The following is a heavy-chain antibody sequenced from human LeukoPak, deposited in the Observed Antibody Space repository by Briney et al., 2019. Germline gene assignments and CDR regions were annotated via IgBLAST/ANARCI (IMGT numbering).Heavy chain of an antibody. V-gene: IGHV3-23*01. D-gene: IGHD6-13*01. CDR3: AKTLFPQQLILVYDI. J-gene: IGHJ3*02. CDR1: GFTFSSYS. Sequence: GGSLRLSCAASGFTFSSYSMSWVRQAPGKELEWVSAISGSGGSTYYADSVKGRFTISRSNSKNTLSLQMDSLKVDDTAVYYCAKTLFPQQLILVYDIWGRGTMVTVSS. CDR2: ISGSGGST.